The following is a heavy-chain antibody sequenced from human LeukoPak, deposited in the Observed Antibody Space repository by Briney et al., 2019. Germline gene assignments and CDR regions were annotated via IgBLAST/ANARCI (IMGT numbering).Heavy chain of an antibody. V-gene: IGHV3-21*01. J-gene: IGHJ5*02. CDR3: ARVEVFWFDP. Sequence: GGSLRLSCAASGFTFSSYSMNWVRQAPGKGLEWVSSISSSSSYIYYADSVKGRFTISRDNAKNSLYLQMNSLRAGDTAVYYCARVEVFWFDPWGQGTLVTVSS. CDR1: GFTFSSYS. CDR2: ISSSSSYI. D-gene: IGHD1-14*01.